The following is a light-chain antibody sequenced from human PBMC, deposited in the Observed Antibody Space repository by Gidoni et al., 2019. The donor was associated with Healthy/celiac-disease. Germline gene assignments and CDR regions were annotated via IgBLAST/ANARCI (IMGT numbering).Light chain of an antibody. CDR3: QQYGSSRK. CDR2: GAS. Sequence: EILLTQSPGTLSLSPGERATLSCRASQCVSSSYLAWYQQKPGQAPRLLIYGASSRATGIPDRFSGSGSGTDFTLTISRLEPEDFAVYYCQQYGSSRKFGQGTKVEIK. CDR1: QCVSSSY. J-gene: IGKJ1*01. V-gene: IGKV3-20*01.